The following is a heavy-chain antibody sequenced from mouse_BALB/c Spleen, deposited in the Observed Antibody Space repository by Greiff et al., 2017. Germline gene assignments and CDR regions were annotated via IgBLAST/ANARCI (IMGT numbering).Heavy chain of an antibody. Sequence: EVKLMESGPGLVKPSQSLSLTCTVTGYSITSDYAWNWIRQFPGNKLEWMGYISYSGSTSYNPSLKSRISITRDTSKNQFFLQLNSVTTEDTATYYCARGRNDGSSYWYFDVWGAGTTVTVSS. J-gene: IGHJ1*01. D-gene: IGHD2-3*01. V-gene: IGHV3-2*02. CDR2: ISYSGST. CDR1: GYSITSDYA. CDR3: ARGRNDGSSYWYFDV.